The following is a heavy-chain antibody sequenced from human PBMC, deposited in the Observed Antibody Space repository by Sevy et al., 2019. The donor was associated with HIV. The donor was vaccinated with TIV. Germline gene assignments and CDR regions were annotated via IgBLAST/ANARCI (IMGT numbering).Heavy chain of an antibody. V-gene: IGHV3-48*01. CDR3: ARDVEYYYDSSGHYYPTSSFDS. D-gene: IGHD3-22*01. Sequence: GGSLRLSCEASEFTFSDYNMNWVRQAPGKGLEGVSYISSAGLSMFYADSVKGRFTVSRDNARDSLFLQMDSLRAEDTAVYYCARDVEYYYDSSGHYYPTSSFDSWGRGTLVTVSS. CDR2: ISSAGLSM. J-gene: IGHJ4*02. CDR1: EFTFSDYN.